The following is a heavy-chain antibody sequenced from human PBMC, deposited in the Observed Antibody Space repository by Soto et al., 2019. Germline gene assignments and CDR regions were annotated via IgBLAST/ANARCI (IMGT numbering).Heavy chain of an antibody. J-gene: IGHJ4*02. CDR2: INPSGGST. CDR1: GYTFTSYY. V-gene: IGHV1-46*01. D-gene: IGHD2-21*02. Sequence: ASVKVSCKASGYTFTSYYMHCVLQAPVQGLDWMGIINPSGGSTSYAQKVQGRVTMTRDTSTSTVYMELSSLRSEDTAVYYCARDPGLGMIVVVTAILDYWGQGSLVTVSS. CDR3: ARDPGLGMIVVVTAILDY.